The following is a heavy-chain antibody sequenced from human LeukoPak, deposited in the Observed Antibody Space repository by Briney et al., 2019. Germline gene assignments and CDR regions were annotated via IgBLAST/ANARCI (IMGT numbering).Heavy chain of an antibody. CDR3: ARKKGSPNDYGDYSQGWDY. V-gene: IGHV1-69*13. Sequence: SVKVSCKASGGTFSSYAISWVRQAPGQGLEWMGGIIPIFGTANYAQKFQGRVTITADESTSTAYMELSSLRSEDTAVYYCARKKGSPNDYGDYSQGWDYWGQGTLVTVSS. CDR2: IIPIFGTA. D-gene: IGHD4-17*01. CDR1: GGTFSSYA. J-gene: IGHJ4*02.